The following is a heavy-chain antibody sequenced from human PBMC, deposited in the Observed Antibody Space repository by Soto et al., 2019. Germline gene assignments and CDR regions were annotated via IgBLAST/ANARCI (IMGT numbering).Heavy chain of an antibody. V-gene: IGHV4-59*01. CDR3: ARDVWSSHGLDHPHYFNY. Sequence: SETLSLTCTVSGGSISSYYWSWIRQPPGKGLEWIGYIYYSGSTNYNPSLKSRVTISVDTSKNQFSLKLSSVTAADTAVYYCARDVWSSHGLDHPHYFNYWGQGALVTVSS. D-gene: IGHD1-1*01. CDR1: GGSISSYY. J-gene: IGHJ4*02. CDR2: IYYSGST.